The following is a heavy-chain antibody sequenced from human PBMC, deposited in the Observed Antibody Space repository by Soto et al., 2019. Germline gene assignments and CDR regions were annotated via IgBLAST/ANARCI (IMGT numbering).Heavy chain of an antibody. V-gene: IGHV3-30*03. Sequence: HPGWSLRLSCAASGFIFSNYAMHWVRQAPGKGLEWVAVISHDGSNKYYADSVKGRFTISRDNSKNTLYLQMNSLRTEDTAVYYCARAGCSGGSCYSYYYYGMDVWGQGTTVTVSS. J-gene: IGHJ6*02. D-gene: IGHD2-15*01. CDR1: GFIFSNYA. CDR3: ARAGCSGGSCYSYYYYGMDV. CDR2: ISHDGSNK.